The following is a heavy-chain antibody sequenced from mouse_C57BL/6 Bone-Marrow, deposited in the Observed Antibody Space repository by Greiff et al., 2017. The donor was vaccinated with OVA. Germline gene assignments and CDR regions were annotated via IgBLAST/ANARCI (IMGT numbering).Heavy chain of an antibody. CDR1: GYTFTSYG. V-gene: IGHV1-81*01. CDR3: ASSYPYYAMDY. D-gene: IGHD2-10*01. Sequence: VKLMESGAELARPGASVKLSCKASGYTFTSYGISWVKQRTGQGLEWIGEIYPRSGNTYYNEKFKGKATLTADKSSSTAYMELRSLTSEDSAVYFCASSYPYYAMDYWGQGTSVTVSS. CDR2: IYPRSGNT. J-gene: IGHJ4*01.